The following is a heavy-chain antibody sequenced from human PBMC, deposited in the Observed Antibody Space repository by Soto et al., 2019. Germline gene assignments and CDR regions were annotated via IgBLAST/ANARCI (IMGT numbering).Heavy chain of an antibody. V-gene: IGHV1-69*01. CDR1: GGTFSSYA. Sequence: QVQLVQSGAEVKKPGSSVKVSCKASGGTFSSYAISWVRQAPGQGLEWMGGIIPILGTANYVQKFQGSVTITADESTSTAYMELSSLRSEDTAVYYCARVSDDILTGGLVGAFDLWGQGTMVTVSS. J-gene: IGHJ3*01. CDR3: ARVSDDILTGGLVGAFDL. CDR2: IIPILGTA. D-gene: IGHD3-9*01.